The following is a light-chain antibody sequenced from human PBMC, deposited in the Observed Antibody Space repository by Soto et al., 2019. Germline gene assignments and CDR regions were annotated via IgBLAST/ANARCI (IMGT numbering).Light chain of an antibody. CDR3: QQYNNYSWT. CDR2: MAS. Sequence: DIQMTQSPSTLSASVGDRVTITCRASQSISNWLAWYQQKPGKAPRLLIYMASTLESGVPSRFSGSGSGTEFTLTISSLQPDDFATYYCQQYNNYSWTFGQGTKVEIK. CDR1: QSISNW. V-gene: IGKV1-5*03. J-gene: IGKJ1*01.